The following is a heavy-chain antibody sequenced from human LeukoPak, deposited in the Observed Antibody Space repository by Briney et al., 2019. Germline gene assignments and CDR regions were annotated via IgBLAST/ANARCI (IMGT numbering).Heavy chain of an antibody. D-gene: IGHD3-3*01. CDR2: INHSGST. CDR3: ARAGQERTYYDFWSGYFFGGPYYFDY. J-gene: IGHJ4*02. V-gene: IGHV4-34*01. Sequence: DPSETLSLTCAVYGRSFSGYYWSWIRQPPGKGLEWIGEINHSGSTNYNPSLKSRVTISVDTSKNQFSLKLSSVTAADTAVYYCARAGQERTYYDFWSGYFFGGPYYFDYWGQGTLVTVSS. CDR1: GRSFSGYY.